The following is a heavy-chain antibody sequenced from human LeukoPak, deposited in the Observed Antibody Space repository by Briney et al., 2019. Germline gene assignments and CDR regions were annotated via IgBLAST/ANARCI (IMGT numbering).Heavy chain of an antibody. CDR2: IASGVVYT. CDR1: GFTFRRYN. Sequence: GGSLRLSCAASGFTFRRYNMNWVRQAPGKGLEWVSSIASGVVYTYYADSVKGRFTISRDNTKNSLYLQMNSLRADDTAVYYCARGPLNSGYDYWGQGTLVTVSS. D-gene: IGHD5-12*01. CDR3: ARGPLNSGYDY. V-gene: IGHV3-21*01. J-gene: IGHJ4*02.